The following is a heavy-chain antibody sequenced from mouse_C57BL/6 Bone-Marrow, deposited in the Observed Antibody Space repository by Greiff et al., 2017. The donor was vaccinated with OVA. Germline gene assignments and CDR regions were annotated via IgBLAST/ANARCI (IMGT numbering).Heavy chain of an antibody. CDR2: IYPGDGDT. D-gene: IGHD1-1*01. Sequence: QVQLQQSGPELVKPGASVKISCKASGYAFSSSWMNWVKQRPGKGLEWIGRIYPGDGDTNYNGKFKGKATLTADKSSSTAYMQLSSLTSEDSAVYFCAREGTTVVDWYFDVWGTGTTVTVSS. CDR1: GYAFSSSW. CDR3: AREGTTVVDWYFDV. V-gene: IGHV1-82*01. J-gene: IGHJ1*03.